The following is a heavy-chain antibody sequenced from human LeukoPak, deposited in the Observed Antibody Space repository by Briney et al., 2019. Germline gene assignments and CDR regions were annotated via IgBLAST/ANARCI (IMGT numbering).Heavy chain of an antibody. J-gene: IGHJ6*03. V-gene: IGHV3-48*03. CDR1: GFFFSNYE. CDR2: TTGSGGST. D-gene: IGHD4-23*01. Sequence: GGSLKLSCVGSGFFFSNYEVNWVRQAPGKGLEWLSYTTGSGGSTHYAESVKGRFTISRDNAKNSLYLQMNSLRAEDTALYYCARDLPTVVSYYYYYYMDVWGKGTTVTVSS. CDR3: ARDLPTVVSYYYYYYMDV.